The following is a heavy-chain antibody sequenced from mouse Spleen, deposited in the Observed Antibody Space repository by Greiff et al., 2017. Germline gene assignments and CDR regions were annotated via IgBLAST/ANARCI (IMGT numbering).Heavy chain of an antibody. V-gene: IGHV5-9-3*01. CDR2: ISSGGSYT. D-gene: IGHD2-3*01. Sequence: EVKLMESGGGLVKPGGSLKLSCAASGFTFSSYAMSWVRQTPEKRLEWVATISSGGSYTYYPDSVKGRFTISRDNAKNTLYLQMSSLRSEDTAMYYCERQNDGYYLDYWGQGTTLTVSS. J-gene: IGHJ2*01. CDR3: ERQNDGYYLDY. CDR1: GFTFSSYA.